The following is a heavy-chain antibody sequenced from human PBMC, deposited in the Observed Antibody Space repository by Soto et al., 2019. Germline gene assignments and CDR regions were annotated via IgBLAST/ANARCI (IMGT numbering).Heavy chain of an antibody. CDR1: GYIFTDYY. CDR3: ARAQLLSPYYFDY. V-gene: IGHV1-2*06. Sequence: ASVKVSCKASGYIFTDYYMHWVRQAPGQELGWMGRINPNSGGTNYAQKFQGRVTMTRDTSISTAYMELSRLRSDDTAAYYCARAQLLSPYYFDYWGQGTLVTVSS. J-gene: IGHJ4*02. CDR2: INPNSGGT. D-gene: IGHD2-2*01.